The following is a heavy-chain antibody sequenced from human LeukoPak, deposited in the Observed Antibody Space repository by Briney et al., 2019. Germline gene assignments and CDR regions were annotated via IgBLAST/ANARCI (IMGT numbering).Heavy chain of an antibody. D-gene: IGHD6-19*01. J-gene: IGHJ6*02. V-gene: IGHV3-11*01. CDR2: ISSSGSTI. Sequence: GGSLRLSCEASGFTFSDYYMSWIRQAPGKGLERISHISSSGSTIYNADSVKGRFTISRDNAKNSLNLQMNSLRAEDTAVYYCARASSVAGIVDVWGQGTTVTVSS. CDR1: GFTFSDYY. CDR3: ARASSVAGIVDV.